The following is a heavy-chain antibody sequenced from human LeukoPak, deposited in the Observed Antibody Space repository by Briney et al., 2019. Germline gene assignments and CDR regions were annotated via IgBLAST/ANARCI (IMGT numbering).Heavy chain of an antibody. CDR2: IYSSGNT. CDR1: GGSIRSYY. V-gene: IGHV4-4*07. CDR3: ARETNHGDFSFDY. Sequence: PSETLSLTCYVSGGSIRSYYWNWIRQPAGKGLEWIGRIYSSGNTNYNPSLKSRVTMSVDTSKNQFSLKLSSVTAADTAVYYCARETNHGDFSFDYWGQGTLVTVSS. J-gene: IGHJ4*02. D-gene: IGHD4-17*01.